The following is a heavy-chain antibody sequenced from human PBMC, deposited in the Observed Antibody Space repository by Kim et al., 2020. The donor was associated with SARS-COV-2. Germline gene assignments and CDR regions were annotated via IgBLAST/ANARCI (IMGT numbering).Heavy chain of an antibody. V-gene: IGHV1-69*13. CDR2: IIPIFGTA. CDR1: GGTFSSYA. J-gene: IGHJ6*02. Sequence: SVKVSCKASGGTFSSYAISWVRQAPGQGLEWMGGIIPIFGTANYAQKFQGRVTITADESTSTTYMELSSLRSEDTAVYYCARECIAARRYYGMDVWGQGTTVTVSS. D-gene: IGHD6-6*01. CDR3: ARECIAARRYYGMDV.